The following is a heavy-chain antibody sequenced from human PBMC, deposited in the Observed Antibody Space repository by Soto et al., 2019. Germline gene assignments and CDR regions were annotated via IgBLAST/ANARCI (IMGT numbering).Heavy chain of an antibody. CDR2: IKQDGSEK. V-gene: IGHV3-7*01. J-gene: IGHJ4*02. D-gene: IGHD7-27*01. CDR3: ARDDVSRTGEEGLLDY. Sequence: EVQVVESGGDLVQPGGSLRLSCAASGFTFSSYWMNWVRQAPGKGLEWVANIKQDGSEKYYVDSVKGRFTISRDNARNSLYLQMNSLRVEDTAVYYCARDDVSRTGEEGLLDYWGQGTLVTVSS. CDR1: GFTFSSYW.